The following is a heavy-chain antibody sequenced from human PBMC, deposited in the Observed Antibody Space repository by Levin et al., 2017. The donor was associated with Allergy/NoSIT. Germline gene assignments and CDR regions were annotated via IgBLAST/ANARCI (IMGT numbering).Heavy chain of an antibody. CDR3: ARDSYSGYGYFDY. CDR2: IWYDGSNK. CDR1: GFTFSSYG. J-gene: IGHJ4*02. D-gene: IGHD5-12*01. V-gene: IGHV3-33*01. Sequence: GGSLRLSCAASGFTFSSYGMHWVRQAPGKGLEWVAVIWYDGSNKYYADSVKGRFTISRDNSKNTLYLQMNSLRAEDTAVYYCARDSYSGYGYFDYWGQGTLVTVSS.